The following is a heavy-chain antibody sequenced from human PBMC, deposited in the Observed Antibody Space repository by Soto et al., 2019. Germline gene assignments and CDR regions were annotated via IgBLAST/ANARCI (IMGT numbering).Heavy chain of an antibody. CDR1: GGSISSNY. CDR2: IYNSGST. V-gene: IGHV4-59*01. Sequence: SETLSLTCTVSGGSISSNYWTRIRQPPGKGLEWIGYIYNSGSTNYNPSLKSRVTISEDTSKSQFSLKVNSMTAADTAVYYCARYRREAVAGYTLDNWGQGILVTVSS. CDR3: ARYRREAVAGYTLDN. D-gene: IGHD6-13*01. J-gene: IGHJ4*02.